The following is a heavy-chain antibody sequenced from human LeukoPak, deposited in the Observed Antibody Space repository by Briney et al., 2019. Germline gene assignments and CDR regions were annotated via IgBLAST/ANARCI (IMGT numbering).Heavy chain of an antibody. CDR3: ASDSAWNLHGGYLDH. CDR1: GFSFYNLA. J-gene: IGHJ4*02. V-gene: IGHV3-30*04. D-gene: IGHD2-15*01. CDR2: ISHDGNSR. Sequence: GGSLRLSCATSGFSFYNLAFHWVRQAPGKGLEWVSLISHDGNSRKYADSVKGRFIVSRDNSKNTSYLQMNSLRSEDTAVYYCASDSAWNLHGGYLDHWGQGTLVSVSS.